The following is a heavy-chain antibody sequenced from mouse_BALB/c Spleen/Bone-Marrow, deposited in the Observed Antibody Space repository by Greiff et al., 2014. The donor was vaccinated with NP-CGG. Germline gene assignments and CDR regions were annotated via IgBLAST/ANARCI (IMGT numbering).Heavy chain of an antibody. Sequence: EVKLQESGSELVKPGASVKLSCAASGFNIKDTYMHWVKQRPEQGLEWIERIDPANGDTKYDPKFQGKATITADTSSNTAYLQLSSLTSEDTAVYYCTRPSFYYGSSYWCFDVWGAGTTVTVSS. J-gene: IGHJ1*01. CDR1: GFNIKDTY. CDR3: TRPSFYYGSSYWCFDV. D-gene: IGHD1-1*01. V-gene: IGHV14-3*02. CDR2: IDPANGDT.